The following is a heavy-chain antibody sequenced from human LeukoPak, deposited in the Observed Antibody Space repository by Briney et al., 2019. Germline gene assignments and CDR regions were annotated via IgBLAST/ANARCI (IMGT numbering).Heavy chain of an antibody. Sequence: GGSLRLSCAASGFTVSNSLMNWVRQAPGKGLEWVSVIYSGGSTYYADSVKGRFTISRDNSKNTLFLQMNSLRAEDTAVYYCAREPELGYMDVWGKGTTVTVSS. J-gene: IGHJ6*03. D-gene: IGHD3-16*01. CDR3: AREPELGYMDV. V-gene: IGHV3-66*01. CDR2: IYSGGST. CDR1: GFTVSNSL.